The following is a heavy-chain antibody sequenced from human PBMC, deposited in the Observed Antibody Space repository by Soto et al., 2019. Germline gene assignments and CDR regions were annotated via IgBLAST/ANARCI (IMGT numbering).Heavy chain of an antibody. J-gene: IGHJ4*02. Sequence: GGSLRLSCTASGFTFGDYAMSWFRQAPGKGLEWVGFIRSKAYGGTTEYAASVKGRFTISRDDSKSIAYLQMNSLKTEDTAVYYCTRDLRYYDFWSGSRLDDYWGQGTLVTVSS. CDR2: IRSKAYGGTT. CDR3: TRDLRYYDFWSGSRLDDY. V-gene: IGHV3-49*03. D-gene: IGHD3-3*01. CDR1: GFTFGDYA.